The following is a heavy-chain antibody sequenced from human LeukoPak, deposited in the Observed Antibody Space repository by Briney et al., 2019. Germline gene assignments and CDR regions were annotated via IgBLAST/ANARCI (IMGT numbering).Heavy chain of an antibody. CDR2: IFHSGST. V-gene: IGHV4-38-2*01. D-gene: IGHD1-26*01. CDR1: GYSISSGYY. Sequence: SETLSLTCAVSGYSISSGYYWGWIRQPPGKGLEWIGSIFHSGSTYYNPSLKSRVTISVDTSKNQFSLKLGSVTAADTAVYYCARALYSGTYSSKYFFHYWGQGTLVTVSS. CDR3: ARALYSGTYSSKYFFHY. J-gene: IGHJ4*02.